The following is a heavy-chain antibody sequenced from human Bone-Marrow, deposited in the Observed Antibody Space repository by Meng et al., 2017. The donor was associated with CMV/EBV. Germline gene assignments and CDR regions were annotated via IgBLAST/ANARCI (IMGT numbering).Heavy chain of an antibody. CDR3: ARDHRDYGDYIGYYGMDV. J-gene: IGHJ6*02. Sequence: GESLKISCAASGFTFSSYWMSWVRQAPGKGLEWVANIKQDGSEKYYVDSVKGRFTISRDNAKNSLYLQMNSLRAEDTAVYYCARDHRDYGDYIGYYGMDVWGQGTTVTVSS. V-gene: IGHV3-7*01. CDR2: IKQDGSEK. CDR1: GFTFSSYW. D-gene: IGHD4-17*01.